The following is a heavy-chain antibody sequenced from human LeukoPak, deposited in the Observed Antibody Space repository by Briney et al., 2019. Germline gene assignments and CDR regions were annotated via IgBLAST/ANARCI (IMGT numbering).Heavy chain of an antibody. CDR3: ARSNTMVRGVINGPDY. CDR1: GGSISSSIYS. Sequence: SETLSLTCTVSGGSISSSIYSWGWIRQPPGKGLEWIGSIYYSGSTYYNPSLKSRVTISVDTSKNQFSLTLSCVTGADTAVYYCARSNTMVRGVINGPDYWGQGTLVTVSS. CDR2: IYYSGST. J-gene: IGHJ4*02. V-gene: IGHV4-39*01. D-gene: IGHD3-10*01.